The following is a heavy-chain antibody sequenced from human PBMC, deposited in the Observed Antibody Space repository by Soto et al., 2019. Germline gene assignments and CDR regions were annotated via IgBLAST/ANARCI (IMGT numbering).Heavy chain of an antibody. CDR2: INPSGGST. Sequence: QVQLVQSGAEVKKPGASVKVSCKASGYTFNTFYIHWVRQAPGQGLEWMGIINPSGGSTTYAQKFQGRVTMTRDTSTSTVYMELSSLRSEDTALYYCARSDFDWLSQARYYFDYWGQGTLVTVSS. V-gene: IGHV1-46*02. J-gene: IGHJ4*02. CDR3: ARSDFDWLSQARYYFDY. CDR1: GYTFNTFY. D-gene: IGHD3-9*01.